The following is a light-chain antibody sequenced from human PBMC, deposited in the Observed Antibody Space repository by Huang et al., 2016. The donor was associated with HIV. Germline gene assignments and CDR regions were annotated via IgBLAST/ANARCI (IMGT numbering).Light chain of an antibody. V-gene: IGKV1-9*01. J-gene: IGKJ3*01. CDR1: QGLSSN. Sequence: IQLTQSPSSLYASVGDRITITCRASQGLSSNLAWYQQKPGKAPNLLIYSASALQSGVPSRFSGSGSGTDVTLTISSLQPEDFATYYCQQFTGYPLTFGPGTKVEFK. CDR3: QQFTGYPLT. CDR2: SAS.